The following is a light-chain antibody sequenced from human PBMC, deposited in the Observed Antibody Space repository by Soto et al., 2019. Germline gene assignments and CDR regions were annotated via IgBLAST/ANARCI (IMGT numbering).Light chain of an antibody. J-gene: IGKJ4*01. CDR3: QQRSAS. CDR2: DAS. CDR1: QSVSSY. V-gene: IGKV3-11*01. Sequence: EIVLTQSPATLSLSPGERATLSCRASQSVSSYLAWYQQKPGQALRLLIYDASNRATGIPARFSGSGSGTDFTLTISSLEPEDFAVYYCQQRSASFGGGTKVDIK.